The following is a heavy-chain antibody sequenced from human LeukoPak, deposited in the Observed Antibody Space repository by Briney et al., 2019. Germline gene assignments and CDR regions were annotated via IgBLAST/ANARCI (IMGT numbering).Heavy chain of an antibody. CDR1: AYTFTSYD. J-gene: IGHJ4*02. CDR2: MNPNSGNT. V-gene: IGHV1-8*01. CDR3: ARVGPYCSSTSCPYYFDY. Sequence: GASVKVSCKASAYTFTSYDINWVRQATGQGLEWMGWMNPNSGNTGYAQKLQGRVTMTRNTSISTAYMELSSLRSEDTAVYYCARVGPYCSSTSCPYYFDYWGQGTLVTVSS. D-gene: IGHD2-2*01.